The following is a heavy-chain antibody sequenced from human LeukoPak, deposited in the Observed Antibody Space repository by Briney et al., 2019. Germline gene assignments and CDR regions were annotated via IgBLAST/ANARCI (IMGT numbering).Heavy chain of an antibody. J-gene: IGHJ6*03. CDR3: ARAGSRTSSITIFGVVRYYYYYMDV. D-gene: IGHD3-3*01. V-gene: IGHV1-18*01. CDR2: ISAYNGNT. CDR1: GYTFTSYG. Sequence: GASVKVSCKASGYTFTSYGISWVRQAPGQGLEWMGWISAYNGNTNYAQKLQGRVTMTTDTSTSTAYMELRSLRSDDTAVYYCARAGSRTSSITIFGVVRYYYYYMDVWGKGTTVTVSS.